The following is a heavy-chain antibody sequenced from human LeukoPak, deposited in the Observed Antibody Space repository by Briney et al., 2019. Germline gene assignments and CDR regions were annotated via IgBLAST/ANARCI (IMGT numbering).Heavy chain of an antibody. Sequence: GGSLRLSCAASGFTFSSCGMSWVRQAPGKGLEWVSALSDSGGSTFYADSVKGRFTISRDNAKNSLYLQMSSLRAEDTAVYYCARDGYSTVMDVWGKGTTVTVSS. D-gene: IGHD6-13*01. CDR2: LSDSGGST. CDR3: ARDGYSTVMDV. V-gene: IGHV3-23*01. CDR1: GFTFSSCG. J-gene: IGHJ6*03.